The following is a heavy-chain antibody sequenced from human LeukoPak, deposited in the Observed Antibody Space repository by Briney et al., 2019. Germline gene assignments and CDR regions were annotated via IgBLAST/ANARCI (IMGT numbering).Heavy chain of an antibody. CDR1: GGSISSGGYY. CDR2: IYYSGST. D-gene: IGHD4-23*01. V-gene: IGHV4-31*03. J-gene: IGHJ4*02. Sequence: PSQTLSLTCTVSGGSISSGGYYWSWIRQHPGKGLEWIGYIYYSGSTYYNPSLKSRVTIAVDTSKNQFSLKLSSVTAADTAVYYCARGYGGNSRYFDYSGQGTLVTVSS. CDR3: ARGYGGNSRYFDY.